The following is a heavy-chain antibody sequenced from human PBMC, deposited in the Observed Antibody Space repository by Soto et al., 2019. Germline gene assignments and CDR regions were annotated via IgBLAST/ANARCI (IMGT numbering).Heavy chain of an antibody. D-gene: IGHD5-18*01. CDR2: ISHDGNNT. CDR3: AKSFMGFSYGKIDY. J-gene: IGHJ4*02. V-gene: IGHV3-30-3*02. CDR1: GFTFSSYA. Sequence: GGSLRLSCAASGFTFSSYAMYWVRQAPGKGLEWMAFISHDGNNTYYADSVKGRFSISRDNSKDTLYLQMNSLRAEDTAVYYCAKSFMGFSYGKIDYWGQGTLVTVS.